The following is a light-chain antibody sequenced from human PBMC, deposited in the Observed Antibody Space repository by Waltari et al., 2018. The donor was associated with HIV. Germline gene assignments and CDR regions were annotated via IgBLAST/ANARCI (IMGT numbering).Light chain of an antibody. CDR3: QQYNNWLT. J-gene: IGKJ4*01. CDR2: DAS. V-gene: IGKV3-15*01. Sequence: IVMTQSPATLSVSPGARATLSCRAGQSVSNKLAWYQQKAGQAPRLLIYDASTRATGVPARFSGSGSGTDFTLTISSLQSGDFAIYYCQQYNNWLTFGGGTKVEIK. CDR1: QSVSNK.